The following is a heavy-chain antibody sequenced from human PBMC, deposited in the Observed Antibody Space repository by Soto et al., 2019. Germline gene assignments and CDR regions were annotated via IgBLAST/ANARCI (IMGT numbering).Heavy chain of an antibody. CDR2: ISGSGGST. D-gene: IGHD1-26*01. J-gene: IGHJ4*02. CDR1: GFTLSSYA. V-gene: IGHV3-23*01. CDR3: AKDRYSGSLSLFDY. Sequence: EVQLLESGGGLVQPGGSMRLSCAASGFTLSSYAMSWVRQAPGKGLEWVSAISGSGGSTYYADSVKGRFTISRDNSKNTLYLQMNSLRAEDTAVYYCAKDRYSGSLSLFDYWGQGTLVTVSS.